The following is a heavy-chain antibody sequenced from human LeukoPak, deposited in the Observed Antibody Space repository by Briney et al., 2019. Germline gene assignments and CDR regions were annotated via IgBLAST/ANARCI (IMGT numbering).Heavy chain of an antibody. J-gene: IGHJ4*02. CDR3: AKDVYGSGSYFGYFDY. V-gene: IGHV3-23*01. CDR1: AFTFSSYA. D-gene: IGHD3-10*01. Sequence: GGPLRLSCAASAFTFSSYAMSWVRQAPGKGLEWVSAISASGGSTYYTDSVKGRFTISRDNSKNTLYMQINSLRAEDTAVYYCAKDVYGSGSYFGYFDYWGQGTLVTVSS. CDR2: ISASGGST.